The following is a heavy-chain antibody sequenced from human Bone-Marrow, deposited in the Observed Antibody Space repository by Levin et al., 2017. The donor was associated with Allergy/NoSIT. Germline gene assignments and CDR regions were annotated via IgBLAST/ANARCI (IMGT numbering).Heavy chain of an antibody. Sequence: GGSLRLSCAASGFTFRHYTMNWVRQAPGKGLEWVSCITSSGDSTYYADSVKGRFTISRDNAKNSLYLQLNRLRDEETAMYYCARDPARGYYDSSGYSGDHWGQGTLVTVSS. D-gene: IGHD3-22*01. CDR1: GFTFRHYT. J-gene: IGHJ4*02. V-gene: IGHV3-48*02. CDR3: ARDPARGYYDSSGYSGDH. CDR2: ITSSGDST.